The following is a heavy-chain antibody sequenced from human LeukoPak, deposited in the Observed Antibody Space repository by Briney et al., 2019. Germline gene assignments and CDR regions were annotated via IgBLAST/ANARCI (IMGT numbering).Heavy chain of an antibody. CDR3: ARAPGGGWLQFEYFDY. J-gene: IGHJ4*02. D-gene: IGHD5-24*01. V-gene: IGHV4-34*01. CDR2: IYYSGST. CDR1: GGSFSGYY. Sequence: SETLSLTCAVYGGSFSGYYWSWIRQPPGKGLEWIGSIYYSGSTYYNPSLKSRVTISVDTSKNQFSLKLSSVTAADTAVYYCARAPGGGWLQFEYFDYWGQGTLVTVSS.